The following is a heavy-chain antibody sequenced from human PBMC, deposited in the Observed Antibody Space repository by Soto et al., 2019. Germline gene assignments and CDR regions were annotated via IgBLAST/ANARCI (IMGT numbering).Heavy chain of an antibody. CDR1: GLTFSSYW. D-gene: IGHD1-26*01. V-gene: IGHV3-74*01. J-gene: IGHJ2*01. CDR3: ARGGSLNWYFDL. Sequence: EVQLVESGGGLVQPGGSLRLSCAASGLTFSSYWMHWVRQAPGKGLVWVSRINSDGSSTSYADSVKGRFTISRDNAKNTLYLQMNSLRVEDTAVYYCARGGSLNWYFDLWGRGTLVTVSS. CDR2: INSDGSST.